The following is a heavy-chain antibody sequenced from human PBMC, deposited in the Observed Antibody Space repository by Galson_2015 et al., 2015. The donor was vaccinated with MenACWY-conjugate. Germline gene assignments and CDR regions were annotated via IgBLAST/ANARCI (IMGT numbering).Heavy chain of an antibody. Sequence: SLRLSCAASGFTFSHYGMHWVRQAPGKGLEWVTAILYDGNNKYYADSVKGRFTISRDNSKNTVSLQMNGLTTEDTAVYFCARVLSSGWTRQFDYWGQGTLVAVSS. D-gene: IGHD6-19*01. CDR3: ARVLSSGWTRQFDY. V-gene: IGHV3-30*03. CDR1: GFTFSHYG. CDR2: ILYDGNNK. J-gene: IGHJ4*02.